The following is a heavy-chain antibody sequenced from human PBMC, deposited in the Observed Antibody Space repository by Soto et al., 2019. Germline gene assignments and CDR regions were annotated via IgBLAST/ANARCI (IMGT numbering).Heavy chain of an antibody. Sequence: GESLKISCNGSGYSFTSYWISWVRQMPGKGLEWMGRIDPSDSYTNYSPSFQGHVTISADKSISTAYLQWSSLKASDTAMYYCASHFTTGTTYYYYGMDVWGQGTTVTVSS. CDR2: IDPSDSYT. J-gene: IGHJ6*02. CDR3: ASHFTTGTTYYYYGMDV. D-gene: IGHD1-1*01. CDR1: GYSFTSYW. V-gene: IGHV5-10-1*01.